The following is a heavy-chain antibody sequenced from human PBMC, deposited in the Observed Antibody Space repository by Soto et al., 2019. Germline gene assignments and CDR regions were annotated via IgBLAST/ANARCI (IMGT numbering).Heavy chain of an antibody. CDR2: ISRSGETI. J-gene: IGHJ4*02. D-gene: IGHD2-2*01. CDR1: GFTFSGFT. CDR3: ASRNLADCSGTSCLYYFDY. V-gene: IGHV3-48*02. Sequence: GGSMRLSCAASGFTFSGFTVNWVRPTPGRGLEWVSYISRSGETIYYADSVKGRFTISRDNAENSLYLHMNSLRDEDTAVYYCASRNLADCSGTSCLYYFDYWGQGTLVTVSS.